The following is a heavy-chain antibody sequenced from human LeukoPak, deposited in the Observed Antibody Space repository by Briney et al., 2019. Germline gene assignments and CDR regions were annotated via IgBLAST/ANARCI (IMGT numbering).Heavy chain of an antibody. CDR2: IYYSGST. D-gene: IGHD1-26*01. Sequence: SETLSLTCTVSGGSISSSSYYWGWIRQPPGKGLEWIGSIYYSGSTYYTPSLKSRVTISVDTSKNQFSLKLRSVTAADTAVYYCASILSRYSGSSDYWGPGTLVTVSS. V-gene: IGHV4-39*01. CDR1: GGSISSSSYY. J-gene: IGHJ4*01. CDR3: ASILSRYSGSSDY.